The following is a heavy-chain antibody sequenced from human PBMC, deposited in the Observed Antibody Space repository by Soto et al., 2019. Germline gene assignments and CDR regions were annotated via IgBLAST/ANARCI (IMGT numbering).Heavy chain of an antibody. CDR1: GFTFTYYA. D-gene: IGHD3-9*01. V-gene: IGHV3-23*01. CDR3: AKDRWAVGNSALYFDF. J-gene: IGHJ1*01. CDR2: ISATGGGT. Sequence: GGSLRLSCTASGFTFTYYAFSWVRQAPGKGLEWVSLISATGGGTYYADSVKGRFTISRDNSHNTLYLQVHSLTAEDTAVYYCAKDRWAVGNSALYFDFWGQGAQVTGSS.